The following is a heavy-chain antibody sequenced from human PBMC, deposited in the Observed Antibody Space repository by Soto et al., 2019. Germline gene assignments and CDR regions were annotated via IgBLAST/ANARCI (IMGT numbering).Heavy chain of an antibody. D-gene: IGHD6-19*01. J-gene: IGHJ6*02. Sequence: GAAVQFSCKDSRGTFSSYAISWLRQSPGQGLEWMGGIIPIFGTANYAQKFQGQVTMSADPSTNNGYLEWSSLKAADSAMYYCARVPDSSLGTMDVWGQGITVTVSS. CDR1: RGTFSSYA. CDR3: ARVPDSSLGTMDV. CDR2: IIPIFGTA. V-gene: IGHV1-69*13.